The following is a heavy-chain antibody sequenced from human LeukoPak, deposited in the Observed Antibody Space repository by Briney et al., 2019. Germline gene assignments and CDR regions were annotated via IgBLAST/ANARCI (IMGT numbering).Heavy chain of an antibody. V-gene: IGHV1-2*02. CDR2: INPNSGGT. CDR1: GYTFTGYY. D-gene: IGHD6-13*01. Sequence: GASVKVSCKASGYTFTGYYMHWVRQAPGQGLEWMGWINPNSGGTNYAQKFQGRVTMTRDMSTSTVYMELSSLRSEDTAVFYCASTSTAGTLGFDYWGQGTLVTVSS. J-gene: IGHJ4*02. CDR3: ASTSTAGTLGFDY.